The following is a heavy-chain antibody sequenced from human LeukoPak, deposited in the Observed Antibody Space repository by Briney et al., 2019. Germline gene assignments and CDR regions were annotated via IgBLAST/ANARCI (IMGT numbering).Heavy chain of an antibody. CDR3: ATTVAGTMDYFDY. Sequence: GASVKVSCKVSGYTLTELSMHWVRQAPGKGLEWMGGFDPEDGEAIYAQKFQGRVTMTEDTSTDTAYMELSSLRSEDTAVYYCATTVAGTMDYFDYWGQGTLVTVSS. CDR2: FDPEDGEA. V-gene: IGHV1-24*01. CDR1: GYTLTELS. J-gene: IGHJ4*02. D-gene: IGHD6-19*01.